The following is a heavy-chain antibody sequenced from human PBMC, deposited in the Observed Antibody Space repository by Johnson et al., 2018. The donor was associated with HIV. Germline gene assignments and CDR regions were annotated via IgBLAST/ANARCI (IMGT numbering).Heavy chain of an antibody. D-gene: IGHD6-13*01. V-gene: IGHV3-30*04. CDR2: ISFDGSNK. Sequence: MQLVESGGGVVRPGRSLRLSCAASGFTFSNYPMHWVRQAPGKGLEWVAVISFDGSNKFYADSVKGRFTISRDNAKNSLYLQMNSLRAEDTALYYCAKDRDLAAAGTDAFDIWGQGTMVTVSS. J-gene: IGHJ3*02. CDR1: GFTFSNYP. CDR3: AKDRDLAAAGTDAFDI.